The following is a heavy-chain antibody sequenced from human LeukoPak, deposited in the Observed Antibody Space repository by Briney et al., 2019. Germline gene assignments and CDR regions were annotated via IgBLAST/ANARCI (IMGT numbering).Heavy chain of an antibody. V-gene: IGHV4-34*01. J-gene: IGHJ6*03. CDR2: INHSGST. CDR3: ARADDFWSGYYRNYYYYYMDV. CDR1: GGSFSGYY. Sequence: SETLSLTCAVYGGSFSGYYWSWIRQPPGKGLEWIGEINHSGSTNYNPSLKSRVTISVDTSKNQFSLKLSSVTAADTAVYYCARADDFWSGYYRNYYYYYMDVWGKGATVTVSS. D-gene: IGHD3-3*01.